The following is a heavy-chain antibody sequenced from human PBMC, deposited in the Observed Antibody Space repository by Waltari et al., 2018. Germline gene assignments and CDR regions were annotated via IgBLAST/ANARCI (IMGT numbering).Heavy chain of an antibody. CDR1: GFSLCAYA. Sequence: QVHLVGSGGVVVQPGGSVVLSCAASGFSLCAYAMYWVRQAPGKGLEWVEHIQPDGGDKFYGDSVKGRFSISRDDSRNTLFLQMNSLRDEDTAVYYCAKDLKGAWTIDYWGQGTLVTVSS. J-gene: IGHJ4*02. CDR3: AKDLKGAWTIDY. D-gene: IGHD1-26*01. CDR2: IQPDGGDK. V-gene: IGHV3-30*02.